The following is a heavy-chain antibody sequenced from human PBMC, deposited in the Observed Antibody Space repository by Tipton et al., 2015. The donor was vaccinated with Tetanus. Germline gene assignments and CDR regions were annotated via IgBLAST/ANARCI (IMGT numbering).Heavy chain of an antibody. V-gene: IGHV4-59*01. Sequence: TLSLTCTVSGGSISSYYWSWIRQPPGKGLEWIGYIYYSGSTNYNPSLKSRVTISVDTSKNQFSLNLSSVTAADTAVYYCARVGLHVVAGTGQYYFDYWGRGTLVTVSS. D-gene: IGHD6-19*01. J-gene: IGHJ4*02. CDR1: GGSISSYY. CDR3: ARVGLHVVAGTGQYYFDY. CDR2: IYYSGST.